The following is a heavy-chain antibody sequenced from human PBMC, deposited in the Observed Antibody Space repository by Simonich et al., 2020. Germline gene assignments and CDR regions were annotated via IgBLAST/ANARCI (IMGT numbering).Heavy chain of an antibody. Sequence: QVQLVQSGAEVNKPGASVKVSCKTSGYTFTRYGISWVRQAPGPGLEWMGWISAYIGNTTYSQKLQDRVTMTTNTTTSTASIELRSLRSDATAVYYCARSTTGTTAFDIWGQGTMVTVSS. D-gene: IGHD1-1*01. J-gene: IGHJ3*02. V-gene: IGHV1-18*01. CDR2: ISAYIGNT. CDR1: GYTFTRYG. CDR3: ARSTTGTTAFDI.